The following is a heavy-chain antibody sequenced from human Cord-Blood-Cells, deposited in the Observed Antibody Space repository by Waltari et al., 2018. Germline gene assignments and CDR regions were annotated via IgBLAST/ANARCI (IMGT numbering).Heavy chain of an antibody. CDR1: GFTFSSYS. V-gene: IGHV3-21*01. Sequence: EVQLVESGGGLVKPGGSLRLSCAASGFTFSSYSMNWGRQAPGKGLEWVSSISSSSSYIYYADSVKGRFTISRDNAKNSLYLQMNSLRAEDTAVYYCARDSGDYVWGSYRYFDYWGQGTLVTVSS. D-gene: IGHD3-16*02. CDR3: ARDSGDYVWGSYRYFDY. CDR2: ISSSSSYI. J-gene: IGHJ4*02.